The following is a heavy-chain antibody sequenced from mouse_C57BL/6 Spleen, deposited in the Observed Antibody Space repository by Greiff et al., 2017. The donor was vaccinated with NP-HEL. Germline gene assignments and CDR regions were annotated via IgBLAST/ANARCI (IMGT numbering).Heavy chain of an antibody. CDR3: ARQWDAMDY. D-gene: IGHD1-3*01. J-gene: IGHJ4*01. V-gene: IGHV5-17*01. CDR1: GFTFSDYG. Sequence: EVKLVESGGGLVKPGGSLKLSCAASGFTFSDYGMHWVRQAPEKGLEWVAYISSGSSTIYYADTVKGRFTISRDNAKNTLFLQMTSLRSEDTAMYYCARQWDAMDYWGQGTSVTVSS. CDR2: ISSGSSTI.